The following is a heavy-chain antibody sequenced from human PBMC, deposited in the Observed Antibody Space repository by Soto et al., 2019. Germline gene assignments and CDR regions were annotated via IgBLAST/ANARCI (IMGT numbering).Heavy chain of an antibody. V-gene: IGHV3-23*01. CDR1: GFTFSIYA. Sequence: PGGSLRLSCAASGFTFSIYAMNWVRQAPGKGLEWVSGISGSGGSTYYADSVKGRFTISRDNSKNTLYLQVNNLSAEDTAVYYCAKDREYTPSWLDNWGQGTLVTVSS. CDR2: ISGSGGST. J-gene: IGHJ4*02. CDR3: AKDREYTPSWLDN. D-gene: IGHD6-6*01.